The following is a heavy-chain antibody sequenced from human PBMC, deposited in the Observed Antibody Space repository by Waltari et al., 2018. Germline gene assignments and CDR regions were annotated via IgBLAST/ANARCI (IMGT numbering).Heavy chain of an antibody. CDR2: IIPIFGTA. CDR1: GGTFSSYA. J-gene: IGHJ6*03. CDR3: AREHYDILTGYYSGGGVDYYYYMDV. V-gene: IGHV1-69*01. D-gene: IGHD3-9*01. Sequence: KKPGSSVKVSCKASGGTFSSYAISWVRQAPGQGLEWMGGIIPIFGTANYAQKFQGRVTITADESTSTAYRELSSLRSEDTAVYYGAREHYDILTGYYSGGGVDYYYYMDVWGKGTTVTVSS.